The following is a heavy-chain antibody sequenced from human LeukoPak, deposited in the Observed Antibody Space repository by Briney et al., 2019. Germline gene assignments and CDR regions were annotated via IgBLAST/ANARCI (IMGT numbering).Heavy chain of an antibody. Sequence: PSETLSLTCAVYGGSFSGYYWSWIRQPPGKGLEWIGEINHRGSTNYNPSPKSRVTISVDTSKNQFSLKLSSVTAADTAVYYCARGNRRIRYYYGSGSYPPSYNWFDPWGQGTLVTVSS. CDR3: ARGNRRIRYYYGSGSYPPSYNWFDP. J-gene: IGHJ5*02. V-gene: IGHV4-34*01. CDR1: GGSFSGYY. D-gene: IGHD3-10*01. CDR2: INHRGST.